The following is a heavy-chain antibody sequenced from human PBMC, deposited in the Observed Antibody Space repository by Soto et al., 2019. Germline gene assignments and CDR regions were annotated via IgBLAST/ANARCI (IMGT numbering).Heavy chain of an antibody. CDR1: GFTFSSYG. Sequence: GGSLRLSCAASGFTFSSYGMHWVRQAPGKGLEWVANIKHDGSEKYYVDSVKGRFTISRDNAKNSLYLQMNSLRAEDTAVYYCARADQSSGGGTYTWGQGTLVTVSS. V-gene: IGHV3-7*01. CDR3: ARADQSSGGGTYT. D-gene: IGHD2-15*01. CDR2: IKHDGSEK. J-gene: IGHJ5*02.